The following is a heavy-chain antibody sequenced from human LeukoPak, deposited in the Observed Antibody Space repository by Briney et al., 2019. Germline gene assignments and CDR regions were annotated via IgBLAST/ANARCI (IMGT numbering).Heavy chain of an antibody. J-gene: IGHJ4*02. CDR3: ASWGLYDFWSGYSHYYFDY. D-gene: IGHD3-3*01. Sequence: GGSLRLSCAASGFTFSSYWMSWVRQAPGKGLEWVANIKQDGSEKYYVDSVKGRFTISRDNAKNSLYLQMNSLRAEDTAVYYCASWGLYDFWSGYSHYYFDYWGQGTLVTVSS. CDR2: IKQDGSEK. CDR1: GFTFSSYW. V-gene: IGHV3-7*05.